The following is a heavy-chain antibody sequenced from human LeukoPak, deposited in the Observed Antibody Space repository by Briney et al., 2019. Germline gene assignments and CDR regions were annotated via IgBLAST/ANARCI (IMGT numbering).Heavy chain of an antibody. CDR1: GFTFSSYA. D-gene: IGHD2-15*01. J-gene: IGHJ4*02. CDR3: AKGGYCSGGSCYPYYFDY. V-gene: IGHV3-23*01. CDR2: ISGSGGST. Sequence: GGSLRLSCAASGFTFSSYAMSWVRQAPGKGLEWVSAISGSGGSTYYADSVKGRFTISRDNSKNTLYLQKNSLRAEDTAVYYCAKGGYCSGGSCYPYYFDYWGQGTLVTVSS.